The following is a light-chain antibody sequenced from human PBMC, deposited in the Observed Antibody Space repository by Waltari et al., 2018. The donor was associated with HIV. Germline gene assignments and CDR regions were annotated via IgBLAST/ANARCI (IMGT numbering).Light chain of an antibody. V-gene: IGLV1-47*01. CDR3: ATWNDSL. J-gene: IGLJ2*01. CDR1: SSNIGSNC. CDR2: RNN. Sequence: QSVLTQTPSASGTPGQRVTISCSGSSSNIGSNCVYWNHHLPGTAPKLLVYRNNQRPSGVPDRLSGSKSGTSASLAISGLRSEDEADYYCATWNDSLVGGGTKLTVL.